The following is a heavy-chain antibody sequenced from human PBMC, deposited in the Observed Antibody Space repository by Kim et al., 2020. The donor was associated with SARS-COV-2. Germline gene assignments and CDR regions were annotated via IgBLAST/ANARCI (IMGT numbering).Heavy chain of an antibody. J-gene: IGHJ4*02. D-gene: IGHD3-3*01. CDR3: ASYDFWSGYYRY. CDR2: IYYSGTT. V-gene: IGHV4-59*01. CDR1: GDSISLYY. Sequence: SETLSLTCTVSGDSISLYYWTWIRQPPGKGLGWIGYIYYSGTTNYNPSLKSRVTMSVDTSKNQFSLKLSSVTAADTAVYYCASYDFWSGYYRYWGQGTLVTVSS.